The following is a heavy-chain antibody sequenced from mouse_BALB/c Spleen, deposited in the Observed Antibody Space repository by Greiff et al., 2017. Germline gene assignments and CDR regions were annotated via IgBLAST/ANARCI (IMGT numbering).Heavy chain of an antibody. J-gene: IGHJ4*01. D-gene: IGHD2-1*01. CDR1: GFSLTSYG. CDR3: AREIYGNYGAMDY. Sequence: QVQLKESGPGLVAPSQSLSITCTVSGFSLTSYGVHWVRQPPGKGLEWLGVIWAGGSTNYNSALMSRLSISKDNSKSQVFLKMNSLQTDDTAMYYCAREIYGNYGAMDYWGQGTSVTVSS. V-gene: IGHV2-9*02. CDR2: IWAGGST.